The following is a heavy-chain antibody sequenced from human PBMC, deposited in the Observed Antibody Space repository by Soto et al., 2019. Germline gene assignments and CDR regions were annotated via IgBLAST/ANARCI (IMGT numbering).Heavy chain of an antibody. CDR3: AKDQITMIVVGISGFDY. V-gene: IGHV3-30*18. Sequence: PGGSLRLSCAASGFTFSSYGMHWVRQAPGKGLEWVAVISYDGSNKYYADSVKGRFTISRDNSKNTLYLQMNSLRAEDTAVYYCAKDQITMIVVGISGFDYWGQGTLVTVSS. CDR2: ISYDGSNK. J-gene: IGHJ4*02. CDR1: GFTFSSYG. D-gene: IGHD3-22*01.